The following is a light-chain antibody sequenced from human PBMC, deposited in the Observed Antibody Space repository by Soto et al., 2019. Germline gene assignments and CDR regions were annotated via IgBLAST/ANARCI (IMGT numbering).Light chain of an antibody. CDR1: QSVSSSY. Sequence: TQSPNTISLSPGERAALSCRASQSVSSSYLAWYQQKPGQAPRLLIYGASSRATGIPDRFSGSGSGTDFTLTISRLEPEDFAVYYCQQYGSSPRAFGGGTKVDI. CDR3: QQYGSSPRA. J-gene: IGKJ4*01. V-gene: IGKV3-20*01. CDR2: GAS.